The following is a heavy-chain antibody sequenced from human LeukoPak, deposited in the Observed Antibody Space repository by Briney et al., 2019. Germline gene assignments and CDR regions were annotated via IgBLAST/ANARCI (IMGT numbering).Heavy chain of an antibody. Sequence: GGSLRLSCAAYGFTFSSYGMHWVRRAPGKGLEWVACIRYDGSNKYYADSVKGRFTISRDHSKNTLYLQMNSLRAEDTAAYYCAKDISYSSSSPTYMDVWGKGTTVTVSS. CDR3: AKDISYSSSSPTYMDV. CDR2: IRYDGSNK. J-gene: IGHJ6*03. CDR1: GFTFSSYG. V-gene: IGHV3-30*02. D-gene: IGHD6-6*01.